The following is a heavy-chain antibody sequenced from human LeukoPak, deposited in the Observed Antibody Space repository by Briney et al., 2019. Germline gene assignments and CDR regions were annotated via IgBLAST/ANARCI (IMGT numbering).Heavy chain of an antibody. D-gene: IGHD3-22*01. CDR2: ISAYNGNT. CDR3: ARHGYYDSSGSHGGMDV. Sequence: GASVKVSCKASGYTFTSYGISWVRQAPGQGLEWMGWISAYNGNTNYAQKLQGRVTMTTDTSTSTAYMELRSLRSDDTAVYYCARHGYYDSSGSHGGMDVWGQGTTVTVSS. V-gene: IGHV1-18*01. J-gene: IGHJ6*02. CDR1: GYTFTSYG.